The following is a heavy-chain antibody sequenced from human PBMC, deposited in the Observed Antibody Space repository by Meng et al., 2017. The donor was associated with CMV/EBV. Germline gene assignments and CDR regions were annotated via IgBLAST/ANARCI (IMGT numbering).Heavy chain of an antibody. Sequence: GESLRLSCAASGFTFSSYSMNWVRQAPGKGLEWVSSISSSSSYIYYADSVKGRFTISRDNAKNSLYLQMNSLRAEDTAVYYCAREGCSSTSCYETWFDPWGQGTLVTVSS. CDR3: AREGCSSTSCYETWFDP. CDR2: ISSSSSYI. CDR1: GFTFSSYS. V-gene: IGHV3-21*01. J-gene: IGHJ5*02. D-gene: IGHD2-2*01.